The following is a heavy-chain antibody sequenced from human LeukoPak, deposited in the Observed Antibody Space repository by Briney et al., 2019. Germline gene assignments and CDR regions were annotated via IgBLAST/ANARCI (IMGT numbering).Heavy chain of an antibody. CDR1: GFTCTNYG. CDR2: IRYDGNYK. V-gene: IGHV3-30*02. D-gene: IGHD2-15*01. Sequence: HPGGSLRLSCAASGFTCTNYGMHWLRQAPGKGLEWVAFIRYDGNYKFFADSVKGRFAISRDNSNSTVFLQMNSLRAEDTAVYYCAKDHRGYCSGRNCYSHYWGQGTLVTVSS. J-gene: IGHJ4*02. CDR3: AKDHRGYCSGRNCYSHY.